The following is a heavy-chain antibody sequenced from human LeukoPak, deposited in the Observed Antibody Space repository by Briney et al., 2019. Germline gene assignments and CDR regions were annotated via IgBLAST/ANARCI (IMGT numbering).Heavy chain of an antibody. Sequence: ASVKVSCKASVYTFTSYDINWVRQATGQGLEWMGLMNPNSGNTGYAQKFQGRVTMTRNTSISTAYMELSSLRSEDTAVYYCARAGIVGATFDYWGQGTLVTVSS. CDR3: ARAGIVGATFDY. CDR1: VYTFTSYD. CDR2: MNPNSGNT. J-gene: IGHJ4*02. D-gene: IGHD1-26*01. V-gene: IGHV1-8*01.